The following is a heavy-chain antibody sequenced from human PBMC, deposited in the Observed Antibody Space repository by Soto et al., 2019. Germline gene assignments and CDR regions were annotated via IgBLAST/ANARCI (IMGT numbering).Heavy chain of an antibody. CDR1: GGSISSSSYY. CDR3: ARKSGGDSGSFPYYFDY. Sequence: ETLSLTCTVSGGSISSSSYYWGWIRQPPGKGLEWIGSIYYSGSTYYNPSLKSRVTISVDTSKNQFSLKLSSVTAADTAVYYCARKSGGDSGSFPYYFDYWGQGTLVTVSS. V-gene: IGHV4-39*01. J-gene: IGHJ4*02. CDR2: IYYSGST. D-gene: IGHD1-26*01.